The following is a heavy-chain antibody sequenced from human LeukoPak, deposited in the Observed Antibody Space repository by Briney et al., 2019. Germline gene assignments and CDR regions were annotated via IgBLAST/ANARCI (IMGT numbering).Heavy chain of an antibody. D-gene: IGHD3-10*01. CDR1: GGSFSGYY. CDR2: INHSGST. V-gene: IGHV4-34*01. Sequence: SETLSLTCAVYGGSFSGYYWSWIRQPPGKGLEWSGEINHSGSTNYNPSLKSRVTISVDTSKNQFSLKLSSVTAADTAVYYCARVPTMVRGEGRFDPWGQGTLVTVSS. CDR3: ARVPTMVRGEGRFDP. J-gene: IGHJ5*02.